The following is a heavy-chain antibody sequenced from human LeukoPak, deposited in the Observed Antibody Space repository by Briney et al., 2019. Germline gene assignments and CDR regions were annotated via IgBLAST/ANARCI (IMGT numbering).Heavy chain of an antibody. CDR3: ASSWIQLWTLDY. D-gene: IGHD5-18*01. J-gene: IGHJ4*02. CDR2: INPNSGGT. V-gene: IGHV1-2*02. CDR1: GYTFTGYY. Sequence: ASVKVSCKASGYTFTGYYMHWVRQAPGQGLEWMGWINPNSGGTNYAQKFQGRVTMTRDTSISTADMELRSLRSDDTAVYYCASSWIQLWTLDYWGQGTLVTVSS.